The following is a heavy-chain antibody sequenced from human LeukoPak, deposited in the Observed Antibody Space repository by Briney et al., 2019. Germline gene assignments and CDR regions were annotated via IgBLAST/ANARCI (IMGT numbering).Heavy chain of an antibody. CDR1: GFRFSSFA. CDR2: ISGSGGST. CDR3: AKTMGAIDHDY. D-gene: IGHD1-26*01. J-gene: IGHJ4*02. V-gene: IGHV3-23*01. Sequence: QPGGSLRLSCAASGFRFSSFALTWIRQAPGKGLEWISSISGSGGSTYYADSVKGRFTISRDNSKNTLYLQMNSLRAEDTAVYYCAKTMGAIDHDYWGQGTLVTVSS.